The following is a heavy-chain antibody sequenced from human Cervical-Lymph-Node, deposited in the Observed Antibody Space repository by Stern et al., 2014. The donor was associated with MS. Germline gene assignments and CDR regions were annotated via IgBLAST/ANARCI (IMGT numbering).Heavy chain of an antibody. D-gene: IGHD4-17*01. J-gene: IGHJ4*02. CDR1: GASLSSLNYY. Sequence: VQLVQSGPGLVKPSQTLSLTCTVSGASLSSLNYYWTWIRPRPGQGLEWIGFISYSGNTNYNPSLKSRVTVSADTSKTPFSLRLTSVTAADTAVYYCARDKGLRVEQFLDYWGQGSLVTVSS. CDR2: ISYSGNT. V-gene: IGHV4-31*03. CDR3: ARDKGLRVEQFLDY.